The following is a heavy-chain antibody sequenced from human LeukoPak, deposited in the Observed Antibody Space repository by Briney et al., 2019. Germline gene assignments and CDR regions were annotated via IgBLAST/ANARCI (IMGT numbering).Heavy chain of an antibody. CDR1: GFTFSSYS. CDR2: ISSSSSYI. J-gene: IGHJ4*02. D-gene: IGHD6-19*01. Sequence: GGSLRLSCAASGFTFSSYSMNWVRQAPGRGLEWVSSISSSSSYIYYADSVKGRFTISRDNAKNSLYLQMNSLRAEDTAVYYCAREQWLVPPDYWGQGTLVTVSS. V-gene: IGHV3-21*01. CDR3: AREQWLVPPDY.